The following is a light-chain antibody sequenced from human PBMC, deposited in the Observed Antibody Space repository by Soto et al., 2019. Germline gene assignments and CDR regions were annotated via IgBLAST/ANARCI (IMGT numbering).Light chain of an antibody. CDR1: QSVSSY. CDR2: DAS. CDR3: QQRSGT. V-gene: IGKV3-11*01. Sequence: EIVLTQSPATLSLSPGERATLSCRASQSVSSYLAWYQQKPGQAPRLLIYDASNRATGIPARFSGSGSGTDLTLTISSLEPEDFAVYYCQQRSGTFGQGTKVEIK. J-gene: IGKJ1*01.